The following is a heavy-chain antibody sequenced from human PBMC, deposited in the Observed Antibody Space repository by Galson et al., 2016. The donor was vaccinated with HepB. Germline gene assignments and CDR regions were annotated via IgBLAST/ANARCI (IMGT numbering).Heavy chain of an antibody. CDR3: SREMTGSYFD. CDR2: IRGDGIVS. V-gene: IGHV3-7*01. CDR1: GFTFSSYW. D-gene: IGHD3-10*01. Sequence: SLRLSCAASGFTFSSYWVHWVRQAPGKGLEWVANIRGDGIVSYYAESVRGRFTISRDNAKNSLYLQMNGLGVDETAVYYCSREMTGSYFDWGQGTLVTVSS. J-gene: IGHJ4*02.